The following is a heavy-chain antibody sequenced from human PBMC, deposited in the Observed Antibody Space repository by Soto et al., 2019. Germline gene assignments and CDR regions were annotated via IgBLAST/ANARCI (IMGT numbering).Heavy chain of an antibody. D-gene: IGHD2-2*01. V-gene: IGHV3-21*01. J-gene: IGHJ3*02. CDR1: GFTFSSYS. CDR3: ARLCGVHDAFDI. CDR2: ISSSSSYI. Sequence: EVQRVESGGGLVKPGGSLRLSCAASGFTFSSYSMNWFRQAPGKGLEWVSSISSSSSYIYYADSVKGRFTISRDNAKNSLYLQVNSLRAEDTAVYYCARLCGVHDAFDIWGQGTMVTVSS.